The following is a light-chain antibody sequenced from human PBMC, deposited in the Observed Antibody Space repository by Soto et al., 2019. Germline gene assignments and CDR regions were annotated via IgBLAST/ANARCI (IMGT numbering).Light chain of an antibody. CDR3: QQTYNSSPYT. CDR1: QAIGKN. CDR2: AAS. J-gene: IGKJ2*01. Sequence: DIQMTQSPSSLSASVGDIVTITCRASQAIGKNLNWYQQEPGKAPKLLIYAASTLQSGVPSRFIGSGSGTDFTLTISGLQSEDFAIYFCQQTYNSSPYTFGQGTKVDIK. V-gene: IGKV1-39*01.